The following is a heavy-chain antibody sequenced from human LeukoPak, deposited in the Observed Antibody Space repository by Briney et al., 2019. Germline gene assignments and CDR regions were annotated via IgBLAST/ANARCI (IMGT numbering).Heavy chain of an antibody. V-gene: IGHV3-48*03. CDR2: ITSSGRAK. CDR1: GFTFSNSA. D-gene: IGHD3-9*01. Sequence: GGSLRLSCAATGFTFSNSAMSWVRQAPGKGLEWVSYITSSGRAKNYADSVKGRFTISRDNAKNSLYLQMNSLRAEDTAVYYCATMVTYYDILTGSRPEDYRGQGTLVTVSS. CDR3: ATMVTYYDILTGSRPEDY. J-gene: IGHJ4*02.